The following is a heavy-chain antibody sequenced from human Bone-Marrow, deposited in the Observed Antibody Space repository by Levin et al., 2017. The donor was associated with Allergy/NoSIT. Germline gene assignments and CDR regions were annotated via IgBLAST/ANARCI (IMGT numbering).Heavy chain of an antibody. CDR3: ARGLRFLEWAQPFDP. J-gene: IGHJ5*02. CDR2: IKQDGSEK. D-gene: IGHD3-3*01. Sequence: GESLKISCAASGFTFSSYWMSWVRQAPGKGLEWVANIKQDGSEKYYVDSVKGRFTISRDNAKNSLYLQMNSLRAEDTAVYYCARGLRFLEWAQPFDPWGQGTLVTVSS. CDR1: GFTFSSYW. V-gene: IGHV3-7*03.